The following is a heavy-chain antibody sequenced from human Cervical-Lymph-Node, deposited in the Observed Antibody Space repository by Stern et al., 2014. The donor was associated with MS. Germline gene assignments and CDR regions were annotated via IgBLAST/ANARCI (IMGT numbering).Heavy chain of an antibody. Sequence: QVQLQQWGAGLLKPSETLSLTCAVSGASLRNYYSSWIRQSPGKGLEWIGEVNHSGSTNYNPSLKSRVTISLDRSKNQFSLTLRSLTAADTALYYCATDGDGQSLAYWGQGALVTVSS. CDR3: ATDGDGQSLAY. J-gene: IGHJ4*02. CDR2: VNHSGST. D-gene: IGHD5-24*01. CDR1: GASLRNYY. V-gene: IGHV4-34*01.